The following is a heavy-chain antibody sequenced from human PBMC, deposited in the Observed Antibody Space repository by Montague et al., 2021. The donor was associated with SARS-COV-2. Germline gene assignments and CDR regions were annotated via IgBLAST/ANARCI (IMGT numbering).Heavy chain of an antibody. D-gene: IGHD3-16*01. V-gene: IGHV3-30*03. CDR1: GFTFNFYG. CDR2: LSSDGNYK. Sequence: SLRLSCAASGFTFNFYGLHWVRQTPGKGLEWVAHLSSDGNYKYYADSVKGRFTISRDNAKNTLYLQMNSLRVDDTAVYYCMKRWGAVDYLDFWGQGTLVTVSS. CDR3: MKRWGAVDYLDF. J-gene: IGHJ4*02.